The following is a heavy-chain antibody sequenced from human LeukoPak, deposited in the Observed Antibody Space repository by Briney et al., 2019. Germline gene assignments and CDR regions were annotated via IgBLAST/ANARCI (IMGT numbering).Heavy chain of an antibody. CDR2: ISAYNGYT. J-gene: IGHJ4*02. Sequence: ASVKVSCKASGYTFISHGISWVRQAPGQGLEWMGWISAYNGYTNYAQKLQGRVTMTTDTSTSAAYMELRSLRSDDTAVYYCARDRCSGISCIERTTFDYWGQGTLVTVSS. CDR3: ARDRCSGISCIERTTFDY. V-gene: IGHV1-18*01. D-gene: IGHD2-2*01. CDR1: GYTFISHG.